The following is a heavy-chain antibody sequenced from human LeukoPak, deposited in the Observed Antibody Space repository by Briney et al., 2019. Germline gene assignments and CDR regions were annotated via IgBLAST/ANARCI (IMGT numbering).Heavy chain of an antibody. CDR2: ISGGGGTT. D-gene: IGHD3-10*01. CDR1: GFTFSNYW. Sequence: GGSLRLSCAGSGFTFSNYWMHWVRQTPEKGLEWVSAISGGGGTTYYSDSVKGRFTVSRDNSKNTLFLQMNSLRAEDTAVYYCAKASTFGELNRPFDYWGQGTLVTVSS. J-gene: IGHJ4*02. CDR3: AKASTFGELNRPFDY. V-gene: IGHV3-23*01.